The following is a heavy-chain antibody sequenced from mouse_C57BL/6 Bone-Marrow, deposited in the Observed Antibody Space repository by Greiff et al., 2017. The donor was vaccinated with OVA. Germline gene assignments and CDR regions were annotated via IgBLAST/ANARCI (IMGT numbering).Heavy chain of an antibody. D-gene: IGHD1-2*01. CDR2: INYDGSST. CDR3: ARITTAYGYFYV. V-gene: IGHV5-16*01. J-gene: IGHJ1*03. Sequence: EVMLVESEGGLVQPGSSMKLSCTASGFTFSDYYMAWVRQVPEKGLEWVANINYDGSSTYYLDSLKGRFIISRDNAKNNQNLQMSRMKYEDTATDYCARITTAYGYFYVWGTGTTVTVSS. CDR1: GFTFSDYY.